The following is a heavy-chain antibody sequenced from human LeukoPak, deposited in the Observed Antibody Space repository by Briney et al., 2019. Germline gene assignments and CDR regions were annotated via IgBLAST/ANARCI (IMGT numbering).Heavy chain of an antibody. CDR3: AREPSGSYGGYFDY. Sequence: PGGSLRLSCEASGFTFSSYWKHWVRQAPGKGLVWVSRINSDGSSTSYADSVKGRFTISRDNAKNTLYLQMNSLRAEDTAVYYCAREPSGSYGGYFDYWGQGTLVTVSS. CDR2: INSDGSST. J-gene: IGHJ4*02. CDR1: GFTFSSYW. V-gene: IGHV3-74*01. D-gene: IGHD1-26*01.